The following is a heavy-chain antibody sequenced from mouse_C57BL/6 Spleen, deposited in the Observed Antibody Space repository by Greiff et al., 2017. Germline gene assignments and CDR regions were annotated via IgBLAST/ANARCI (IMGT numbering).Heavy chain of an antibody. J-gene: IGHJ4*01. V-gene: IGHV5-17*01. Sequence: EVKLMESGGGLVKPGGSLKLSCAASGFTFSDYGMHWVRQAPEKGLEWVAYISSGSSTIYYADTVKGRFTISRDNAKNTLFLQMPSLRSEDTAMYYCAIPADAMDYWGQGTSVTVSS. CDR2: ISSGSSTI. CDR3: AIPADAMDY. CDR1: GFTFSDYG.